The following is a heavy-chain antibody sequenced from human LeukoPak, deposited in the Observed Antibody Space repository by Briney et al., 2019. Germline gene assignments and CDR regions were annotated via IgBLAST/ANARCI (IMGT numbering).Heavy chain of an antibody. CDR3: ARDGYGNNYMDV. D-gene: IGHD1/OR15-1a*01. J-gene: IGHJ6*03. CDR1: GFKGRSKY. Sequence: GASVMLSWWATGFKGRSKYMGWVRQAKGKGLEWVSVIYSGGTTYYADSVKGRFTISRDNSRNTLYLQMNSLRAEDTAVYYCARDGYGNNYMDVWGKGTTVTVSS. CDR2: IYSGGTT. V-gene: IGHV3-53*01.